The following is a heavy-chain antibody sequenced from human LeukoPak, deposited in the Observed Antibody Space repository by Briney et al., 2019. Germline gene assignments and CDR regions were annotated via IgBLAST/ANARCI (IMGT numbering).Heavy chain of an antibody. Sequence: GGSLKLSCAASGFTVRDGYMSWVRQAPGKRLEWLAFIYVSGTTFYAASVKGRFTISRDNAKNTVYLQMNNLRAEDTALYYCGRHAYGGSPPLSWGQGALVTVSS. J-gene: IGHJ4*02. V-gene: IGHV3-53*01. CDR2: IYVSGTT. D-gene: IGHD3-10*01. CDR1: GFTVRDGY. CDR3: GRHAYGGSPPLS.